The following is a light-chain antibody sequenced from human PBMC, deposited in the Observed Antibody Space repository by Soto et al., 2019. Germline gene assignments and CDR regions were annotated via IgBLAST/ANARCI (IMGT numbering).Light chain of an antibody. V-gene: IGKV1-9*01. CDR2: AAS. CDR1: QGISSY. CDR3: QKLNSYNLLT. Sequence: IQLTQSPSSLSASVGDRVTITCRASQGISSYLAWYQQKPGKAPKLLIYAASTLQSGVPSRFSGSGSGTDFTLTISRLQPEDFATYYCQKLNSYNLLTFGPGTKVDIK. J-gene: IGKJ3*01.